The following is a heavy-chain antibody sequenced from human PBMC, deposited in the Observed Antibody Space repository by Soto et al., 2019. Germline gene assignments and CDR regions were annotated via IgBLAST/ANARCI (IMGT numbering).Heavy chain of an antibody. CDR1: GGSISSGGYY. D-gene: IGHD4-17*01. J-gene: IGHJ4*02. V-gene: IGHV4-31*03. CDR2: IYHSGST. CDR3: ARAFDDSGAQFDY. Sequence: QVQLQESGPGLVKPSQTLSLICTVSGGSISSGGYYWSWIRQHPGKGLEWIGYIYHSGSTYYNPSLKSRVTISVDTSKNQFSLKLSSVTAADTAVYYCARAFDDSGAQFDYWGQGTLVTVSS.